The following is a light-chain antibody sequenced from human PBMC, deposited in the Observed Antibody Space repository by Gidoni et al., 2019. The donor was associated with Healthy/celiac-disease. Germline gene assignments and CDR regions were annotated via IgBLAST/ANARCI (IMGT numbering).Light chain of an antibody. CDR1: QGISSD. V-gene: IGKV1-8*01. Sequence: AIRLTQSPSSFSASTGDRVTITCRASQGISSDLAWYQQKPGKAPKLLIYAASTLQSGVPSRFSGSGSGTDFTLTSSCLQSEDFATYYCQQYYSYPQYTFGQGTKLEIK. CDR2: AAS. J-gene: IGKJ2*01. CDR3: QQYYSYPQYT.